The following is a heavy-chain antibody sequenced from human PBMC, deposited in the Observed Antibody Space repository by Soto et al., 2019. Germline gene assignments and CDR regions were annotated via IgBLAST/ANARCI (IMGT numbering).Heavy chain of an antibody. CDR2: AHHSGRT. Sequence: QVQLQESGPGLVKPSGTLSLTCTVSGDSMSSSNWWNWVRQPPGKGLEWIGEAHHSGRTNYNPSLKSRVTISVDRSQNHFSLQMTSVTAADTAVYYCASSEATALDYWGQGTLVTVSS. V-gene: IGHV4-4*02. CDR1: GDSMSSSNW. J-gene: IGHJ4*02. CDR3: ASSEATALDY.